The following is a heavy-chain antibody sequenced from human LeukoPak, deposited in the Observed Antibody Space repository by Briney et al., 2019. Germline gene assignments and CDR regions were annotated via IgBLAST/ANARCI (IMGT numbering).Heavy chain of an antibody. CDR3: ARGGCSSTSCPHLI. D-gene: IGHD2-2*01. J-gene: IGHJ4*02. CDR2: ISSSSSYI. CDR1: GFTFSSYS. V-gene: IGHV3-21*01. Sequence: PGGSLRLSCAASGFTFSSYSMNWVGQAPGKGLEWVSSISSSSSYIYYADSVKGRFTISRDNAKNSLYLQMNSLRAEDTAVYYCARGGCSSTSCPHLIWGQGTLVTVSS.